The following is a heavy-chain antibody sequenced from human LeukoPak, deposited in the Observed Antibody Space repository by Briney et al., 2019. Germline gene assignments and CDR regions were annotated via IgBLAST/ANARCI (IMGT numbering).Heavy chain of an antibody. CDR3: AKDPYYDSSGYSDY. CDR2: ISGSAGST. V-gene: IGHV3-23*01. J-gene: IGHJ4*02. CDR1: GFTFSSYA. D-gene: IGHD3-22*01. Sequence: GGSLRLSCAASGFTFSSYAMSWVRQAPGKGLEWVSAISGSAGSTYYAESVKGRFTISRDNSKNTLYLQMNSLRAEDTAVYYCAKDPYYDSSGYSDYWGQGTLATVSS.